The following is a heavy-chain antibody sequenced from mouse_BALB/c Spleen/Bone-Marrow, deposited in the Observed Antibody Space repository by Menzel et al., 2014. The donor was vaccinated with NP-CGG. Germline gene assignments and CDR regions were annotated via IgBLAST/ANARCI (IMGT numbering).Heavy chain of an antibody. CDR1: GFTFTDYY. Sequence: DVKLVESGGGLVQPGGSLRLSCATSGFTFTDYYMSWVRQPPGKALEWLGFIRNQANGYTTEHSESVKGRFTISRDNSQSILYLQMNTLRAEDSATYYCARVSNSLLRLAWFAYWGQGTLVTVSA. CDR2: IRNQANGYTT. CDR3: ARVSNSLLRLAWFAY. V-gene: IGHV7-3*02. D-gene: IGHD1-2*01. J-gene: IGHJ3*01.